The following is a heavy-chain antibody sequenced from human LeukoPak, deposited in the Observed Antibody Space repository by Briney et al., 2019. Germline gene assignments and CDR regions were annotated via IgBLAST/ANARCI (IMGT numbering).Heavy chain of an antibody. CDR3: ARANYGSGSNYYYGLDV. V-gene: IGHV3-33*01. J-gene: IGHJ6*02. CDR1: GFTFSTYG. Sequence: GGSLRLSCAASGFTFSTYGMHWVRQAPGKGLEWVAVIWYDGSNNCYADSVKGRFTISRDNSKNTLYLQVNSLRAEDTAVYYCARANYGSGSNYYYGLDVWGQGTTVTVSS. D-gene: IGHD3-10*01. CDR2: IWYDGSNN.